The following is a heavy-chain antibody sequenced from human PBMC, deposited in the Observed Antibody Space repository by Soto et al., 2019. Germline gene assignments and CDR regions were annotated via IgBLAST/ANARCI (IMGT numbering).Heavy chain of an antibody. V-gene: IGHV3-48*02. CDR2: ISSSSENI. Sequence: PGGSLRLSCVGSGFSFRDHSMNWVRQPPGKGLQWISYISSSSENIYYADSVKGRFTVSRDNAKNTLLLQMNSLRDDDSAIYYCARLPKGSVVTGWGQGSLVTVSS. CDR1: GFSFRDHS. CDR3: ARLPKGSVVTG. D-gene: IGHD2-21*02. J-gene: IGHJ4*01.